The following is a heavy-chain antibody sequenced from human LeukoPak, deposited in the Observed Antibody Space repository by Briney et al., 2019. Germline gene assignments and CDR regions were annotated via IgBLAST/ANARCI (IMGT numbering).Heavy chain of an antibody. D-gene: IGHD5-12*01. CDR3: ARGGGYASLIGY. V-gene: IGHV4-59*01. Sequence: SETLSLTCTLSGGSTSTYYWSWIRQPPGKGLEWIGYIYHSGSTNYNPPLKSRVTISVDTSKNQFSLKLSSVTAADTAVYYCARGGGYASLIGYWGQGALVTVSS. CDR1: GGSTSTYY. J-gene: IGHJ4*02. CDR2: IYHSGST.